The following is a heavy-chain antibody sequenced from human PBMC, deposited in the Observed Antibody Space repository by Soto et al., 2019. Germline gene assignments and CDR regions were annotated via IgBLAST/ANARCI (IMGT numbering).Heavy chain of an antibody. D-gene: IGHD6-19*01. CDR1: GFTFSSYA. V-gene: IGHV3-23*01. CDR3: AKDSKSWYSRGWSHWFDP. CDR2: ISGSGGST. J-gene: IGHJ5*02. Sequence: GGSLRVSCAASGFTFSSYAMSWVRQAPGKGLEWVSAISGSGGSTYYADSVKGRFTISRDNSKNTLYLQMNSLRAEDTAVYYCAKDSKSWYSRGWSHWFDPWGQGT.